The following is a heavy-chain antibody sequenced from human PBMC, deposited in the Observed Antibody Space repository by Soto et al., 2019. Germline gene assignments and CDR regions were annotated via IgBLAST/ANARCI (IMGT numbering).Heavy chain of an antibody. D-gene: IGHD3-9*01. Sequence: SETLTLTCTVSGGSISSSSYYWGWIRQPPGKGLEWIGSIYYSGSTYYNPSLKSRVTISVDTSKNQFSLKLSSVTAADTAVYNCASLPHYDILTGYYSVHFAYWGQGTLVTVSS. V-gene: IGHV4-39*01. CDR3: ASLPHYDILTGYYSVHFAY. CDR1: GGSISSSSYY. J-gene: IGHJ4*02. CDR2: IYYSGST.